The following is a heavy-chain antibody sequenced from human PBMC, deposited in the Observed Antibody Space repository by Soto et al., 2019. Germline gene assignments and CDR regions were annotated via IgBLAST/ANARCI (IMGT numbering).Heavy chain of an antibody. Sequence: HPGGSLRLSCSASGFTFSSYAMHWVRQAPGKGLEYVSAISSNGGSTYYADSVKGRFTISSDNSKNTLYVQMSSLRAEDTAVYYCVRVNGVVVPAAMRGGWFDPWGQGTLVTVSS. CDR3: VRVNGVVVPAAMRGGWFDP. V-gene: IGHV3-64*05. J-gene: IGHJ5*02. CDR2: ISSNGGST. CDR1: GFTFSSYA. D-gene: IGHD2-2*01.